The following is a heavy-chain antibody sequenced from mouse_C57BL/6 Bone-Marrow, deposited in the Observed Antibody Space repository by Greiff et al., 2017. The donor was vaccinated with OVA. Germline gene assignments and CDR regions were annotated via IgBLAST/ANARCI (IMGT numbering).Heavy chain of an antibody. V-gene: IGHV5-12*01. D-gene: IGHD1-1*01. CDR1: GFTFSDYY. J-gene: IGHJ2*01. CDR3: ARGYYDGSSLYYCDD. CDR2: ISNGGGSH. Sequence: EVKLVESGGGLVQPGGSLKLSCAASGFTFSDYYMYWVRQTPEKRLEWVAYISNGGGSHYYPDTVKGRFTISRAKDKNTIYLQMGRLKSEDTAMYYCARGYYDGSSLYYCDDWGQGTTLTVSS.